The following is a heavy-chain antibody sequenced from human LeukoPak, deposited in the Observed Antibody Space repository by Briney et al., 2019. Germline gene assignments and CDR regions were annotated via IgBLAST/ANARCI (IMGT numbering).Heavy chain of an antibody. CDR2: MNPNSGNT. CDR1: GYTFTSYD. V-gene: IGHV1-8*01. CDR3: ARGRVVTAIRIPYYYYYMDV. D-gene: IGHD2-21*02. J-gene: IGHJ6*03. Sequence: ASVKVSCKASGYTFTSYDINWVRQATGQGLEWMGWMNPNSGNTGYAQKFQGRVTMTRNTSISTAYMELSSLRSEDTAVYYCARGRVVTAIRIPYYYYYMDVWGKGTTVTVSS.